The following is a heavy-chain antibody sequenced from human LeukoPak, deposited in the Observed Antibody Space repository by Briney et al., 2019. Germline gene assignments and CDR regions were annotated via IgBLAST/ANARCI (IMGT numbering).Heavy chain of an antibody. CDR3: ARVKWLRSGGLFDY. D-gene: IGHD5-12*01. Sequence: SETLSLTCTVSGGSISSYYWSWIRQPPGKGLEWIGYIYYSGSTNYNPSLKSRVTMSVDTSKNQFSLKLSSVTAADTAVYYCARVKWLRSGGLFDYWGQGTLVTVSS. V-gene: IGHV4-59*12. CDR1: GGSISSYY. J-gene: IGHJ4*02. CDR2: IYYSGST.